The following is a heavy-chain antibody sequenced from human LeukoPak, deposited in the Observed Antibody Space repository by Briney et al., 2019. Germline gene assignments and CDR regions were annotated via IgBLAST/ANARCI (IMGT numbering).Heavy chain of an antibody. V-gene: IGHV1-18*01. CDR1: GYTFTSYG. Sequence: ASVKVSCKASGYTFTSYGISWVRQAPGQGLEWMGWISAYNGNTNYAQKLQGRVTMTTDTSTSTAYMELRSLRSDDTAVYYCAREYCSSTSCYESWFDPWGLGTLVTVSS. J-gene: IGHJ5*02. CDR3: AREYCSSTSCYESWFDP. D-gene: IGHD2-2*01. CDR2: ISAYNGNT.